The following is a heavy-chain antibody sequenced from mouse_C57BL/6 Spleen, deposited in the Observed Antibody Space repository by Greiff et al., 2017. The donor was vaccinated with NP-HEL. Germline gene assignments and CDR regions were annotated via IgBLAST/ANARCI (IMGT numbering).Heavy chain of an antibody. V-gene: IGHV1-62-2*01. J-gene: IGHJ3*01. Sequence: VQLQQSGAELVKPGASVKLSCKASGYTFTEYTIHWVKQRSGQGLEWIGWFYPGSGSIKYNEKFKDKATLTADKSSSTVYMELSRLTSEDYAVYFCARHEAPYDYDGSWFAYWGQGTLVTVSA. CDR3: ARHEAPYDYDGSWFAY. D-gene: IGHD2-4*01. CDR1: GYTFTEYT. CDR2: FYPGSGSI.